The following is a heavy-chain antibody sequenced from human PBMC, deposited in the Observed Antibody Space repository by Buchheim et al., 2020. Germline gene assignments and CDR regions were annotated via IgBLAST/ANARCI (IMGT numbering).Heavy chain of an antibody. Sequence: EVQLVESGGGLVQPGGSLRLSCAASGFTFSSYDMHWVRQATGKGLEWVSAIGTAGDAYYPGSVKGRFTISRENAKNSLYLQMNSLRAGDTAVYYCARDSSGWYRGYFDLWGRGTL. CDR1: GFTFSSYD. J-gene: IGHJ2*01. V-gene: IGHV3-13*04. D-gene: IGHD6-19*01. CDR3: ARDSSGWYRGYFDL. CDR2: IGTAGDA.